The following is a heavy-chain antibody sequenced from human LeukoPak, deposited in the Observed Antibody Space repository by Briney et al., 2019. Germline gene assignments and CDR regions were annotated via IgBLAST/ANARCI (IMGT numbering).Heavy chain of an antibody. CDR3: ARPLSGSFSFNY. D-gene: IGHD1-26*01. Sequence: SETLSLTCDVSGYSISSGYYWGWIRQPPGKGLEWIGSIYHTGNTYYNPSLKSRVTISVDTSKNQFSLKLSSVTAADPAVYYCARPLSGSFSFNYWGQGTLVTVSS. CDR2: IYHTGNT. CDR1: GYSISSGYY. J-gene: IGHJ4*02. V-gene: IGHV4-38-2*01.